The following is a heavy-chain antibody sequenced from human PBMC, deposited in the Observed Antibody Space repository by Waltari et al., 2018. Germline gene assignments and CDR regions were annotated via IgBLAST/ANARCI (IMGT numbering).Heavy chain of an antibody. J-gene: IGHJ4*02. D-gene: IGHD6-13*01. CDR2: IGGGGSNP. Sequence: EVQLLESGGGLVQPGGSLRLSCAASGFTFNNYVMSWVRQVPGKGVGCVSTIGGGGSNPHYVASVNGRFTISRDNSKNTLYLQMNSLRAEDTAVYYCAKGPSSSWYLFDYWGQGTLVTVSS. CDR1: GFTFNNYV. V-gene: IGHV3-23*01. CDR3: AKGPSSSWYLFDY.